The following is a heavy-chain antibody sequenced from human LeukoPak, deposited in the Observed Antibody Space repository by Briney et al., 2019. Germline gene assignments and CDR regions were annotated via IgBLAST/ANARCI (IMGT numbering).Heavy chain of an antibody. CDR2: VSAYNGKT. CDR1: GYTFTSSY. J-gene: IGHJ4*02. CDR3: ARGGTYYPCIDY. D-gene: IGHD1-26*01. Sequence: ASVKVSRKASGYTFTSSYINWVRQAPGQGLEWMGWVSAYNGKTSYVQNFQGRVTMTTDSSTNTAYMDLTSLTSDDTAVYYCARGGTYYPCIDYWGQGTLVTVSS. V-gene: IGHV1-18*01.